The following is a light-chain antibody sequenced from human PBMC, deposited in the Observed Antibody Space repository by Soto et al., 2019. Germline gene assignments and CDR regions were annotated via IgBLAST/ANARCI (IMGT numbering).Light chain of an antibody. V-gene: IGKV3-20*01. J-gene: IGKJ4*01. CDR3: QQYGTSPLT. CDR1: QSVSSSY. CDR2: GAS. Sequence: EIVLTQSPGTLSLSPGERATLSCRASQSVSSSYLAWDQQKPGQAPRPLIYGASSRATGIPDRFSGSGSGTDFTLTISRLDPQDFAVYYCQQYGTSPLTFGGGTTV.